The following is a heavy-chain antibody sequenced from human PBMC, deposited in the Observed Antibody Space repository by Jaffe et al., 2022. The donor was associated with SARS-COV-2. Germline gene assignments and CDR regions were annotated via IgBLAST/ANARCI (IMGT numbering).Heavy chain of an antibody. Sequence: EVQLVESGGGLVQPGRSLRLSCTASGFTFGDYAMSWFRQAPGKGLEWVGFIRSKAYGGTTEYAASVKGRFTISRDDSKSIAYLQMNSLKTEDTAVYYCTRARGVAVAGTVGDYWGQGTLVTVSS. D-gene: IGHD6-19*01. CDR3: TRARGVAVAGTVGDY. V-gene: IGHV3-49*03. J-gene: IGHJ4*02. CDR2: IRSKAYGGTT. CDR1: GFTFGDYA.